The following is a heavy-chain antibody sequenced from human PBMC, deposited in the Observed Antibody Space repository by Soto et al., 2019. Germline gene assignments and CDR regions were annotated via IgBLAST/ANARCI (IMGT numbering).Heavy chain of an antibody. V-gene: IGHV4-34*01. D-gene: IGHD2-2*01. CDR3: ARGGLGYCSSTSCYFGYYYYYGMDV. CDR2: INHSGST. J-gene: IGHJ6*02. CDR1: GGSFSGYY. Sequence: PSETLSLTCAVYGGSFSGYYWSWIRQPPGKGLEWIGEINHSGSTNYNPSLKSRVTISVDTSKNQFSLKLSSVTAADTAVYYCARGGLGYCSSTSCYFGYYYYYGMDVWGQGTTVTVSS.